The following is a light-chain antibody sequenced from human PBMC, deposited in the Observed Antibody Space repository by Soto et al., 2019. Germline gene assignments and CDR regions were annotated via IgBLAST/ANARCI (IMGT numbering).Light chain of an antibody. V-gene: IGKV1-17*01. CDR3: LQHNSYPAT. CDR2: AAS. Sequence: DIQMTQSPSTLSASVGDRVTITCRASQGIRNGLGWYQQKPGKAPKRLIYAASSLQSGVPSRFSGSGSGTEFTLTISSLQPKDFATYYCLQHNSYPATFGQGTRLENK. J-gene: IGKJ5*01. CDR1: QGIRNG.